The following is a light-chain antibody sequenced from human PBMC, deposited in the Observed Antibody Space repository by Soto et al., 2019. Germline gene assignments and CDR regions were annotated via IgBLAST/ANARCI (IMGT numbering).Light chain of an antibody. CDR1: QSVSSY. CDR3: QQRGNWPRT. CDR2: EAS. J-gene: IGKJ2*01. V-gene: IGKV3-11*01. Sequence: EIVLTQSPATLSLSPGERATLSCRASQSVSSYLAWYQQRPGQAPRLLIFEASNRATGIPARFSGSESGTDFTLTLSSLEPEDFAVYYCQQRGNWPRTFGQGTKLEIK.